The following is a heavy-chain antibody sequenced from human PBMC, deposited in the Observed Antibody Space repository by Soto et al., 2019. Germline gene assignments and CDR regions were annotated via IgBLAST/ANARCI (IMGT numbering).Heavy chain of an antibody. CDR1: GGSVSSGSYY. Sequence: TSETLSLTCTVSGGSVSSGSYYWSWIRQPPGKGLEWIGYIYYSGSTNYNPSLKSRVTISVDTSKNQFSLKLSSVTAADTAVYYCARDSAFFGVAPYFDYWGQGTLVTVSS. CDR2: IYYSGST. J-gene: IGHJ4*02. D-gene: IGHD3-3*01. CDR3: ARDSAFFGVAPYFDY. V-gene: IGHV4-61*01.